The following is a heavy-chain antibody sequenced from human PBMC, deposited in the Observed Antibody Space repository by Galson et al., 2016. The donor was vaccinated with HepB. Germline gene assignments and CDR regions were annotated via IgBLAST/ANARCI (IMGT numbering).Heavy chain of an antibody. CDR3: TTVLSTASMSGWYDWGFDS. CDR2: IKSKVDGGAA. Sequence: SLRLSCAASGFTFSNVWMNWVRQAPGKGLEWVGRIKSKVDGGAADYAAPVKGRFTISGDDSKNTLYLQMTGLKTGDTAVYYCTTVLSTASMSGWYDWGFDSWGQGTLVTVSS. CDR1: GFTFSNVW. J-gene: IGHJ4*02. D-gene: IGHD6-19*01. V-gene: IGHV3-15*07.